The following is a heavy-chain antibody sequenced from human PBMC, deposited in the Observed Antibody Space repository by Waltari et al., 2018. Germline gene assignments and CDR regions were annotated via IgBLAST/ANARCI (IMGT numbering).Heavy chain of an antibody. D-gene: IGHD3-10*01. CDR3: ARAFGSGSYAWFDS. CDR2: MYYRGSS. J-gene: IGHJ5*01. Sequence: QLQLQESGPGLVKPSETLSLTCSVSGDSVPSGRYYWGWIRQPPRKGLEWIGIMYYRGSSYSNPSLKSRVTISVDTSKNQFSLKLSSVAAADTAVYYCARAFGSGSYAWFDSWGQGTLVTVSS. CDR1: GDSVPSGRYY. V-gene: IGHV4-39*01.